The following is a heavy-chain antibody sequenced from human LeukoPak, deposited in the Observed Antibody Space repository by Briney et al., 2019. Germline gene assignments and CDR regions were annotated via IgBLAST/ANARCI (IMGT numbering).Heavy chain of an antibody. J-gene: IGHJ4*02. CDR2: ISSGNTYI. V-gene: IGHV3-21*01. CDR1: GFTFSSYS. D-gene: IGHD3-3*01. Sequence: PGGSLRLSCAASGFTFSSYSMNWVRQAPGKGLEWVSSISSGNTYIYYADSVKGRFTISRDNTKNSLYLQMNSLRAEDTAVYYCARKYDFWCAYSDYWGQGTLVTVSS. CDR3: ARKYDFWCAYSDY.